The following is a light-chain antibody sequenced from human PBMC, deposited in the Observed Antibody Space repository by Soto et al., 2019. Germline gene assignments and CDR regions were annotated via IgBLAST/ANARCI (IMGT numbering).Light chain of an antibody. J-gene: IGLJ1*01. V-gene: IGLV1-40*01. CDR1: SSNIGAGYD. Sequence: QSALTQPPSVSGAPGQRVTISCTGSSSNIGAGYDVHWYQHLPGRAPKLLIYANSNRPSGVPDRFSGSRSGTSASLAITGLQAEDEADYSCQSYDSSLSGFYVFGTGTKLTVL. CDR2: ANS. CDR3: QSYDSSLSGFYV.